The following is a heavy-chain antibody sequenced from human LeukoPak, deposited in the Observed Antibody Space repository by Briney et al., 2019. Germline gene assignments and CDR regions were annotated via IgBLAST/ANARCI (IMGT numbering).Heavy chain of an antibody. CDR2: IRSEGNSYAT. V-gene: IGHV3-73*01. D-gene: IGHD5-18*01. Sequence: GSLRLSCAASGFTFSGSAVHWVRQASGKGLEWVGRIRSEGNSYATAYAASVKGRFTISRDDSKNTAYLQMNSLNTEDTAVYYCGRWDTPLAMIDYWGQGTLVTVSS. J-gene: IGHJ4*02. CDR3: GRWDTPLAMIDY. CDR1: GFTFSGSA.